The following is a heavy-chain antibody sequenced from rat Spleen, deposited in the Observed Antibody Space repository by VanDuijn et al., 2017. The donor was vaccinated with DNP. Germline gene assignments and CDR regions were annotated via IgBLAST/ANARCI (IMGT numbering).Heavy chain of an antibody. V-gene: IGHV5-7*01. J-gene: IGHJ2*01. Sequence: EVQLVESGGGLVQPGRSLKLSCAVSGITFSDHNMAWVRQAPKKSLEWVATIIYAGSETYYRDSMKGRFTISRDNAKSTLYLQMDSWRSEDTATYYCAGRPPPTRGPFDYWGQGVTVTVSS. D-gene: IGHD1-4*01. CDR3: AGRPPPTRGPFDY. CDR2: IIYAGSET. CDR1: GITFSDHN.